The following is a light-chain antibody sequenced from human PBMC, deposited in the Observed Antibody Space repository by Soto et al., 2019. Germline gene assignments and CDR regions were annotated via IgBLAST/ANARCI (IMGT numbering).Light chain of an antibody. CDR3: QQYSSSRT. CDR1: QGVSSRY. CDR2: DAS. Sequence: EIVVTKSPDTLSLSQGERATLSCRASQGVSSRYLAWYQQKPGQVPRLLIYDASSRATGIPDRFSGSGSGTDFTLTISRLEPEDFAVYYCQQYSSSRTFGQGTKVDIK. J-gene: IGKJ1*01. V-gene: IGKV3-20*01.